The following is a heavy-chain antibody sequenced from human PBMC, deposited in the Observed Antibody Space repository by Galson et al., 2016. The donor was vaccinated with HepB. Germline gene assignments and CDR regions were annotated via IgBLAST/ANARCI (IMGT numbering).Heavy chain of an antibody. CDR2: IYPGDSDN. D-gene: IGHD1-7*01. J-gene: IGHJ4*02. V-gene: IGHV5-51*01. CDR1: GYSFTTYW. CDR3: ARRKNYAPDY. Sequence: QSGAEVKKPGESLKISCKASGYSFTTYWIGWVRQVPGKGLEWVGIIYPGDSDNRYSPSFQGQVTISADRSISTAYLQWSSLKASDTAMYYCARRKNYAPDYWGQGTLVTVSS.